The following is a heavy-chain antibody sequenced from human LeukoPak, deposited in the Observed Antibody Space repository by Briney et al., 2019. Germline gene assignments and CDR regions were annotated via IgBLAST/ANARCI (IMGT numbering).Heavy chain of an antibody. Sequence: GGSLRLSCAASGFTFDDYAMHWVRQAPGKGLEWVSGISWNSGSIGYADSVKGRFTISRDNAKNSLYLQMNSLRAEDTALYYCAKEQFSGYDYNAFDIWGQGTMVTVSS. CDR3: AKEQFSGYDYNAFDI. CDR1: GFTFDDYA. J-gene: IGHJ3*02. CDR2: ISWNSGSI. V-gene: IGHV3-9*01. D-gene: IGHD5-12*01.